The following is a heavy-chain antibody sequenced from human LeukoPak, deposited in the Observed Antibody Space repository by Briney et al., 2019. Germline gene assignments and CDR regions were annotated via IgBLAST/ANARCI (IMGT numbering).Heavy chain of an antibody. CDR3: ARAPTYYDILTGYYIAARFDY. CDR2: IYYSGST. J-gene: IGHJ4*02. CDR1: GGSISCYY. Sequence: SETLSLTCTVSGGSISCYYWSWIRQPPGKGLEWIGYIYYSGSTNYNPSLKSRVTISVDTSKNQFSLKLSSVTAADTAVYYCARAPTYYDILTGYYIAARFDYWGQGTLVTVSS. D-gene: IGHD3-9*01. V-gene: IGHV4-59*01.